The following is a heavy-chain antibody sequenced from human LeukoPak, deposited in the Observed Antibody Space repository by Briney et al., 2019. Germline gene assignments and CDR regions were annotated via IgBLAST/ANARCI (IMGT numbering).Heavy chain of an antibody. J-gene: IGHJ4*02. CDR2: IYYSGST. D-gene: IGHD4-23*01. CDR3: ARDYYGGNSGYYFDY. CDR1: GGSISSYY. Sequence: PSETLSLTCTVSGGSISSYYWSWIRQPPGKGLEWIGYIYYSGSTNYNPSLKSRVTISVDRSKNQFSLKLSSVTAADTAVYYCARDYYGGNSGYYFDYWGQGTLVTVSS. V-gene: IGHV4-59*01.